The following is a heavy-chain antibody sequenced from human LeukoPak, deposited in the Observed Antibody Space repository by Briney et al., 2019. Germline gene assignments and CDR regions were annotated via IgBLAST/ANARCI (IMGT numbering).Heavy chain of an antibody. D-gene: IGHD3-3*01. CDR3: ASGFWSGYPQNHFDY. CDR1: GGTFSSYA. CDR2: IIPIFGTA. V-gene: IGHV1-69*13. Sequence: VASVKVSCKASGGTFSSYAISWVRQAPGQGLEWMGGIIPIFGTANYAQKFQGRVTITAEESTSTAYMELSSLRSEDTAVYYCASGFWSGYPQNHFDYWGQGTLVTVSS. J-gene: IGHJ4*02.